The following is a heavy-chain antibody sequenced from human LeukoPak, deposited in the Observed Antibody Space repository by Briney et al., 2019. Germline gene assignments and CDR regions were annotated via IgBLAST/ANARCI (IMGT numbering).Heavy chain of an antibody. Sequence: SVKVSCKASGYTFTSYGISWVRQAPGQGLEWMGGIIPIFGTANYAQKFQGRVTITADESTSTAYMELSSLRSEDTAVYYCARSGDYDILTGYYRYSYYFDYWGQGTLVTVSS. CDR1: GYTFTSYG. CDR2: IIPIFGTA. CDR3: ARSGDYDILTGYYRYSYYFDY. V-gene: IGHV1-69*13. D-gene: IGHD3-9*01. J-gene: IGHJ4*02.